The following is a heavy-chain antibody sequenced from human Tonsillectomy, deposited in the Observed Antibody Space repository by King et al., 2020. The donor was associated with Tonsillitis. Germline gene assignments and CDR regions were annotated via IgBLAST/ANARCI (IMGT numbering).Heavy chain of an antibody. CDR2: IYDSGTT. Sequence: VQLQESGPGLVKPSETLSLTCTVSGGSISTNYWTWIRQPPGKRLEWIGYIYDSGTTNYNPSLESRVTISVDTSKNQFSLKLSSVTAADTAVYYYARDKGDYDSSGYDWGQGTLVTVSS. J-gene: IGHJ4*02. D-gene: IGHD3-22*01. CDR1: GGSISTNY. CDR3: ARDKGDYDSSGYD. V-gene: IGHV4-59*01.